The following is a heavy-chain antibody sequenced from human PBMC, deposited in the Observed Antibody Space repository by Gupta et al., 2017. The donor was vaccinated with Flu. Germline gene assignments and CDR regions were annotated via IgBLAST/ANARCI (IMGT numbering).Heavy chain of an antibody. D-gene: IGHD2-2*02. Sequence: EVQLVESGGGLVQPGGSLRLSCPASGFTFSTYWMDWVGQAPGKGLEWVANINTDGSETNYVDSVKGRFTISRDNAKNSLYLQMNSLRAEDTAVYYCARDLGYCPTTNCYTVLDYWGQGILVTVSS. CDR3: ARDLGYCPTTNCYTVLDY. CDR1: GFTFSTYW. V-gene: IGHV3-7*01. J-gene: IGHJ4*02. CDR2: INTDGSET.